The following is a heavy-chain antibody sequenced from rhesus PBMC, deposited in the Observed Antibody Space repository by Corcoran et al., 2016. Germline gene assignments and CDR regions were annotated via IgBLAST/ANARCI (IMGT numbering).Heavy chain of an antibody. CDR1: GASISSNY. V-gene: IGHV4S2*01. CDR2: IYGSGSNT. CDR3: ARGTPGYSYTSDAFDF. J-gene: IGHJ3*01. D-gene: IGHD5-12*01. Sequence: QVQLQESGPGLVKPSETLPLTCAVSGASISSNYWSWIRQAPGKGLEWIGRIYGSGSNTNNNPSRKIRVTSTIDTAKNQFSLKLSSVTAADTAVYYCARGTPGYSYTSDAFDFWGQGLRVTVSS.